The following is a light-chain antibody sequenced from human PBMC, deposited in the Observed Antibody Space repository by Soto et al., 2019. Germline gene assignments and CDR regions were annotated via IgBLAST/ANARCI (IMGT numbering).Light chain of an antibody. CDR2: DAS. V-gene: IGKV3D-11*02. Sequence: EIVMTQSPATLSVSPGERATLSCRASQSFSSNLAWYQQKPGQAPRLLIYDASNRATGIPARFSGSGSGTDFTLTISSLEPEDFAVYYCQQRFNWQVTFGQGTRLEI. J-gene: IGKJ5*01. CDR1: QSFSSN. CDR3: QQRFNWQVT.